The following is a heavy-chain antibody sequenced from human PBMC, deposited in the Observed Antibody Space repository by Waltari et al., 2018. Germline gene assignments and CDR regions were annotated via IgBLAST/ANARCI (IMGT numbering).Heavy chain of an antibody. V-gene: IGHV3-48*02. D-gene: IGHD1-26*01. CDR1: GYSLSRYS. CDR2: ISRGGTPI. CDR3: ASLQTSGSLFEI. Sequence: EVELVESGGDWVQPGGSLRVSCEAPGYSLSRYSMNWVRQAPGKGLEWISYISRGGTPIHYADSVKGRFTISRDNDKNALYLQMNSLRDEDTAVYFCASLQTSGSLFEIWGQGTLVTVSS. J-gene: IGHJ4*02.